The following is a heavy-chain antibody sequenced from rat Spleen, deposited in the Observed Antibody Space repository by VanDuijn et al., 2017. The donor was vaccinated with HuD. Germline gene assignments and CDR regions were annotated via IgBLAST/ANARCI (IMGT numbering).Heavy chain of an antibody. CDR1: GFTFSDYA. J-gene: IGHJ2*01. V-gene: IGHV5S10*01. CDR3: VTTYFGYGYFDY. CDR2: IVFDSSGI. Sequence: EVQLVESGGGLVQPGNSLKLSCAASGFTFSDYAMAWVRQSPKKGLEWVATIVFDSSGIYYRDSVKVLFTVSRDNTKNTLFLQMDSLRSEETATYYCVTTYFGYGYFDYWGQGVMVIVSS. D-gene: IGHD1-9*01.